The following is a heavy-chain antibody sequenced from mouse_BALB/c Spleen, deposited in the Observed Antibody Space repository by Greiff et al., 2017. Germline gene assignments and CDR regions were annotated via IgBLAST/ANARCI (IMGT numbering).Heavy chain of an antibody. CDR1: GFTFSSYA. CDR2: ISDGGSYT. CDR3: ARVWSYAMDY. V-gene: IGHV5-6*01. D-gene: IGHD2-10*02. J-gene: IGHJ4*01. Sequence: EVQRVESGGGLVKPGGSLKLSCAASGFTFSSYAMSWVRQSPEKRLEWVATISDGGSYTYYPDSVKGRFTISRDNAKNNLYLQMSSLKSEDTAMYYCARVWSYAMDYWGQGTSVTVSS.